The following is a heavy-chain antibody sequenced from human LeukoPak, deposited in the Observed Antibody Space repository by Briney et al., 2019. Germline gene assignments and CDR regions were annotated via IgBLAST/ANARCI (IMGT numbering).Heavy chain of an antibody. V-gene: IGHV1-69*04. D-gene: IGHD5-18*01. CDR1: GGTFSSYA. Sequence: SVKVSCKASGGTFSSYAISWVRQAPGQGLEWMGRIIPILGIANYAQKFQGRVTITADKSTSTAYMELSSLRSEDTAVYYCASRNTAMPHYYYGMDVWGQGTTATVSS. CDR2: IIPILGIA. CDR3: ASRNTAMPHYYYGMDV. J-gene: IGHJ6*02.